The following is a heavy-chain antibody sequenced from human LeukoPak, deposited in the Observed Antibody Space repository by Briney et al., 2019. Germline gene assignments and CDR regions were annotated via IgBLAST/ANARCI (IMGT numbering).Heavy chain of an antibody. CDR1: GFTSSSYW. V-gene: IGHV3-74*01. CDR2: ISGDGTAR. Sequence: GGSLRLSCAASGFTSSSYWMHWVRQVPGKGLVWVSRISGDGTARNYADSVKGRFTISRDGAKNTVDLQMNSLRGEDTAVYYCVRGRGSYGWFDPWGQGTLVTVSS. CDR3: VRGRGSYGWFDP. J-gene: IGHJ5*02. D-gene: IGHD3-10*01.